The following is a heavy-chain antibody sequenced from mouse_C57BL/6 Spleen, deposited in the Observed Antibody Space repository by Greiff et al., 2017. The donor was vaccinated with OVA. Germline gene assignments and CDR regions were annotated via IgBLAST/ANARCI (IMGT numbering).Heavy chain of an antibody. D-gene: IGHD1-1*01. CDR3: ARTGYGSSPYYFCC. J-gene: IGHJ2*01. CDR1: GYTFTSYW. CDR2: IDPSDSYT. V-gene: IGHV1-50*01. Sequence: QVQLQQSGAELVKPGASVKLSCKASGYTFTSYWMQWVKQRPGQGLEWIGEIDPSDSYTKYTPKFQGKATLTVDTSSSAAYLQRSSLTSEASAYYYCARTGYGSSPYYFCCWGKGTTLTVSS.